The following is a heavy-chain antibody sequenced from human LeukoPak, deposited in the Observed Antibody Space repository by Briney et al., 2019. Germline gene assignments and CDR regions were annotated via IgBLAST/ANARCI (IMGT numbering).Heavy chain of an antibody. CDR2: ISSSGSAI. V-gene: IGHV3-48*03. D-gene: IGHD3-10*02. CDR3: AELGITMIGGV. CDR1: GLTFSSYE. J-gene: IGHJ6*04. Sequence: GGSLRLSCAASGLTFSSYEMNWVRQAPGKGLEWVSYISSSGSAIYYADSVKGRFTISRDNAKNSLYLQMNSLRAEDTAVYYCAELGITMIGGVWGKGTTVTISS.